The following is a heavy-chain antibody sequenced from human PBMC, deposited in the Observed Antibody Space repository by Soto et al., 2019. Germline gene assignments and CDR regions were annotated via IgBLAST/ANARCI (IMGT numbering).Heavy chain of an antibody. CDR2: INHSGST. J-gene: IGHJ4*02. CDR3: ACGTRTTRPY. Sequence: PSETLSLTCAVYGGSFSGYYWSWIRQPPGKGLEWIGEINHSGSTNYNPSLKSRVTISVDTSKNQFSLKLSSVTAADTAVYYCACGTRTTRPYWGQGTLVTVSS. CDR1: GGSFSGYY. D-gene: IGHD1-7*01. V-gene: IGHV4-34*01.